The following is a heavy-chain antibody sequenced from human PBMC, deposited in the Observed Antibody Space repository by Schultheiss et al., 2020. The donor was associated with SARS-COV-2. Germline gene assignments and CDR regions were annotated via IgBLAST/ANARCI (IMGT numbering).Heavy chain of an antibody. CDR2: INPNSGGT. Sequence: ASVKVSCKASGYTFTGYYMHWVRQAPGQGLEWMGRINPNSGGTNYAQKFQGRVTMTRDTSISTAYMELSRLRSDDTAVYYCARDPRIAAAGGERFDPWGQGTLVTVSS. V-gene: IGHV1-2*06. J-gene: IGHJ5*02. D-gene: IGHD6-13*01. CDR1: GYTFTGYY. CDR3: ARDPRIAAAGGERFDP.